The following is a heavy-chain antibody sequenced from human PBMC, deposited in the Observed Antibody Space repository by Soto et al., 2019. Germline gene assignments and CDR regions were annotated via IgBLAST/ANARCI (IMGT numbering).Heavy chain of an antibody. CDR3: ARDSAAVSGHFDY. D-gene: IGHD6-19*01. J-gene: IGHJ4*02. V-gene: IGHV3-30-3*01. Sequence: QVQLVESGGGVFRPGRSLRLSCAASGFTYSSFTVHWVRQAPGKGLEWVSTISYDGSNKYYADSVKGRLTISRDNSKNTLYLQMNSLTAEDTAVYYCARDSAAVSGHFDYWGQGTLVTVSS. CDR1: GFTYSSFT. CDR2: ISYDGSNK.